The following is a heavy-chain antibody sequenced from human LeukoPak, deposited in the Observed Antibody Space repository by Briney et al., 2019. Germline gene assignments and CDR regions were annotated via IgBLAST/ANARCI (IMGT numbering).Heavy chain of an antibody. J-gene: IGHJ5*02. CDR1: GGSISSYY. V-gene: IGHV4-59*01. CDR2: IYYSGST. D-gene: IGHD6-6*01. Sequence: PSETLSLTCTVSGGSISSYYWSWIRQPPGKGLEWIGYIYYSGSTNYNPSLKSRVTISVDTSKNQFSLKLSSVTAADTAVYYCAKQYSSSSRSFNWFDPWGQGTLVTVSS. CDR3: AKQYSSSSRSFNWFDP.